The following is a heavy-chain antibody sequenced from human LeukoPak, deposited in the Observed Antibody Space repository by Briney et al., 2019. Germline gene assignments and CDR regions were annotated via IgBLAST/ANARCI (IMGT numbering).Heavy chain of an antibody. CDR3: AKPPAGLGSGYYKY. CDR2: ISGSGGST. D-gene: IGHD3-3*01. J-gene: IGHJ4*02. V-gene: IGHV3-23*01. Sequence: GGSLRLSCAASRFTFSSYVMSWVRQAPGKGLEWVSAISGSGGSTYYADSVKGRFTISRDNSKNTLYLQMNSLRAEDTAVYYSAKPPAGLGSGYYKYWGQGTLVTVSS. CDR1: RFTFSSYV.